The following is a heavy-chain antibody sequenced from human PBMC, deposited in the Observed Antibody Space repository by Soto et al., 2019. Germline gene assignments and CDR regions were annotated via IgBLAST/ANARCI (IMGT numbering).Heavy chain of an antibody. CDR3: ARSRNTGWSFYFDS. D-gene: IGHD3-9*01. V-gene: IGHV4-59*08. CDR2: VFYSGNT. CDR1: GGSISPYY. Sequence: SETLSLTCTVSGGSISPYYWSWIRQPPGKGLEWIGYVFYSGNTKYNPSLQSRITLSVDTSRNQFSLKLYSVTATDTAVYYCARSRNTGWSFYFDSWDRGTLVTVSS. J-gene: IGHJ4*02.